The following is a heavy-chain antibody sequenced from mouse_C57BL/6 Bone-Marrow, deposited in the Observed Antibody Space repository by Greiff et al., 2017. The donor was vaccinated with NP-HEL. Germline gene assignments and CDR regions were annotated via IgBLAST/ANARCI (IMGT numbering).Heavy chain of an antibody. CDR3: ARHGNYEGFDY. D-gene: IGHD2-1*01. CDR1: GYTFTSYW. Sequence: QVQLKQPGAELVKPGASVKLSCKASGYTFTSYWMHWVKQRPGRGLEWIGRIDPNSGGTKYNEKFKSKATLTVDKPSSTAYMQLSSLTSEDSAVYYCARHGNYEGFDYWGKGTTLTVSS. V-gene: IGHV1-72*01. CDR2: IDPNSGGT. J-gene: IGHJ2*01.